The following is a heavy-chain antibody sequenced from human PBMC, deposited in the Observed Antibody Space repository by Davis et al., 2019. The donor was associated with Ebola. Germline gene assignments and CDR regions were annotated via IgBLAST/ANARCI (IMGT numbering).Heavy chain of an antibody. CDR1: GFVFRNYV. CDR2: ISWDGGSA. J-gene: IGHJ4*02. V-gene: IGHV3-43D*03. CDR3: AKDTGRGGIAPAGTIDY. Sequence: GGSLRLSCAASGFVFRNYVMSWVRQAPGKGLEWVSLISWDGGSAYYADSVKGRLTISRDNTKNSLYLQMNSLRAEDTALYYCAKDTGRGGIAPAGTIDYWGQGTLVTVSS. D-gene: IGHD6-13*01.